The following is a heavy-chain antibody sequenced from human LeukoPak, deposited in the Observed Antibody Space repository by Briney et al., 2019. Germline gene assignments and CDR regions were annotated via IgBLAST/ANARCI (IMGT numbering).Heavy chain of an antibody. CDR2: ISAYNGNT. CDR3: ARRSGSYYGTDNWFDP. V-gene: IGHV1-18*01. Sequence: GASVKVSSKASGYTFTSYGISWVRQAPGQGLEWVGWISAYNGNTNYAQKLQGRVTMTTDTSTSTAYMELRSLRSDDTAVYYCARRSGSYYGTDNWFDPWGQGTLVTVSS. D-gene: IGHD1-26*01. J-gene: IGHJ5*02. CDR1: GYTFTSYG.